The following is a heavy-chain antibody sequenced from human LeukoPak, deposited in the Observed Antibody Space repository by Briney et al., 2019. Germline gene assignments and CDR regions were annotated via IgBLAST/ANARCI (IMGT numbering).Heavy chain of an antibody. D-gene: IGHD5-18*01. Sequence: ASVKVSCKASGYTFTSYYMHWVRQAPGQGREWMGIINPSGGSTSYAQKFQGRVTMTRDTSTSTVYMELSSLRSEDTAVYYCARDPVRGYSYGTGHWYYFDYWGQGTLVTVSS. V-gene: IGHV1-46*01. J-gene: IGHJ4*02. CDR2: INPSGGST. CDR3: ARDPVRGYSYGTGHWYYFDY. CDR1: GYTFTSYY.